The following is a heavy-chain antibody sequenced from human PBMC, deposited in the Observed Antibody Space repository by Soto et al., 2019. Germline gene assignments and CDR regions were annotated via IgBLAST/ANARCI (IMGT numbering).Heavy chain of an antibody. V-gene: IGHV3-21*01. CDR3: ARDDGATVVTGYYYYYGMDV. J-gene: IGHJ6*02. CDR1: GFTFSSYS. D-gene: IGHD4-17*01. CDR2: ISSSSSYI. Sequence: EVQLVESGGGLVKPGGSLRLPCAASGFTFSSYSMNWVRQAPGKGLEWVSSISSSSSYIYYADSVKGRFTISRDNAKNSLYLQMNSLRAEDTAVYYCARDDGATVVTGYYYYYGMDVWGQGTTVTVSS.